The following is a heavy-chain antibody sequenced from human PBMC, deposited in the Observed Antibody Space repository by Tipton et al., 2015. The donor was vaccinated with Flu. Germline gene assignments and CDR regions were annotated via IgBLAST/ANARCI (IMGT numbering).Heavy chain of an antibody. J-gene: IGHJ6*02. CDR3: ARDSGGRRGGGMDV. Sequence: QLVQSGTEVKKPGASVKVSCKASGYTFTSYGISWVRQAPGQGLEWMGWISAYNGNTNYAQKLQGRVTMTTDTSTSTAYMELRSRRSDGRAVYYGARDSGGRRGGGMDVWGQGTTVTVSS. V-gene: IGHV1-18*01. CDR2: ISAYNGNT. D-gene: IGHD6-19*01. CDR1: GYTFTSYG.